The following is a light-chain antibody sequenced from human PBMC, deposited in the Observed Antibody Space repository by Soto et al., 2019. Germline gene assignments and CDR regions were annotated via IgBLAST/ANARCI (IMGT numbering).Light chain of an antibody. CDR3: SSFTTSSTYV. J-gene: IGLJ1*01. Sequence: QSALTQPASVSGSPGQSITISCTGTSSDVGACNCVSWYQQHPGKAPKLMIYEVNNRPSGVSNRFSGSKSGNTASLTISGLQAEDEAHYYCSSFTTSSTYVFGTGTKLTVL. CDR2: EVN. CDR1: SSDVGACNC. V-gene: IGLV2-14*01.